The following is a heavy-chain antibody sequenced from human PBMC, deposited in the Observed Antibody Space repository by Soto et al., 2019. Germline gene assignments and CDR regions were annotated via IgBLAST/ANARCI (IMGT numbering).Heavy chain of an antibody. V-gene: IGHV5-51*01. D-gene: IGHD5-12*01. CDR1: GYSFSTYW. CDR2: IYPGDSDT. Sequence: PGESLKISCKASGYSFSTYWIAWVRQRPGKGLDWMGIIYPGDSDTRYSPSFQGQVTISADNSIDTAYLEWTTLRASDSALYYCARHSLATQPGDYWGQGTRVTVS. CDR3: ARHSLATQPGDY. J-gene: IGHJ4*02.